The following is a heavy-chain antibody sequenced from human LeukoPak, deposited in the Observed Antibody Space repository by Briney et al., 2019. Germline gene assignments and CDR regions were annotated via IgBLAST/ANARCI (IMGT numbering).Heavy chain of an antibody. V-gene: IGHV4-34*01. CDR2: INHSGST. J-gene: IGHJ4*02. Sequence: PSETLSLTCAVYGGSFSGYYWNWVRQPPGKGLEWIGEINHSGSTNYNPSLKSRVTISVDTSKNQFSLKLSSVTAADTAVYYCASTRGYRGQGTLVTVSS. CDR3: ASTRGY. CDR1: GGSFSGYY. D-gene: IGHD3-10*01.